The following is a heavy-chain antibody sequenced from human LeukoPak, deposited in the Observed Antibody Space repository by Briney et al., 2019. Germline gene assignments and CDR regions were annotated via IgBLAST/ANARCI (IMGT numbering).Heavy chain of an antibody. V-gene: IGHV3-74*01. D-gene: IGHD1-26*01. CDR1: GFTFSSYW. Sequence: AGGSLRLSCAASGFTFSSYWMHWVRQAPGKGLVWVSRINSDGGTTTYADSVKGRFTISRDNAKSTLYLQMNSLRIEDTAVYYCAISRYSGTSLDYWGQGSFVTVPS. CDR3: AISRYSGTSLDY. CDR2: INSDGGTT. J-gene: IGHJ4*02.